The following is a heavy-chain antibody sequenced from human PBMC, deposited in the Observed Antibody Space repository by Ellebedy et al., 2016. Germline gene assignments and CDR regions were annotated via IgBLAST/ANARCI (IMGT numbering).Heavy chain of an antibody. CDR1: GFTLDDYA. CDR3: AKGTMDYLHH. Sequence: GGSLRLXXAPSGFTLDDYALHWVRQVPGKGLEWVSGISWNSAAIGYGEAVKGRFTISRDSAKNYLYLQMNSLRVEDTALYFCAKGTMDYLHHWGQGTLVTVSS. J-gene: IGHJ4*02. D-gene: IGHD3-10*01. CDR2: ISWNSAAI. V-gene: IGHV3-9*01.